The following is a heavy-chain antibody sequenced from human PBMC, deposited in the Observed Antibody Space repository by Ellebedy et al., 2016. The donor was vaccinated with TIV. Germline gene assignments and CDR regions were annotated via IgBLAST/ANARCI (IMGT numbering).Heavy chain of an antibody. Sequence: PGGSLRLSCVASGFTFNTYGVHWVRQAPGKGLEWVAFIRYDRTNKYYADSVKGRFTISRDYSENTVDLQMSSLRAEDTAVYYCAKDSIPEAVIGQYGIDVWGLGTTVTVSS. V-gene: IGHV3-30*02. CDR3: AKDSIPEAVIGQYGIDV. CDR2: IRYDRTNK. D-gene: IGHD2-21*01. J-gene: IGHJ6*02. CDR1: GFTFNTYG.